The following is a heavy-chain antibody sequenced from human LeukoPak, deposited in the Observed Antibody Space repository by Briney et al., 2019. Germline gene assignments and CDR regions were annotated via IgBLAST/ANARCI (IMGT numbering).Heavy chain of an antibody. CDR2: INLNSGGT. D-gene: IGHD1-26*01. V-gene: IGHV1-2*02. Sequence: ASVKVSCKTSGYTFTGYYMHWVRQAPGQGPEWMGWINLNSGGTKYAQKFQGRVTMTRDTSTSTAYMELSRLRFDDTAVYYCARGRSYYEGDFDNWGQGTLVTVSS. J-gene: IGHJ4*02. CDR1: GYTFTGYY. CDR3: ARGRSYYEGDFDN.